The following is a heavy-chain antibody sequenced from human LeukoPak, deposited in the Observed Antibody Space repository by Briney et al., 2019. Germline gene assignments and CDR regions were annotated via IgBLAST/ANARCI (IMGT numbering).Heavy chain of an antibody. V-gene: IGHV3-7*01. J-gene: IGHJ4*02. D-gene: IGHD3-3*01. CDR2: IKQDGSEK. Sequence: GGSLRLSCAASGFTFSSYWMSWVRQAPGKGLEWVANIKQDGSEKYYVDSVKGRFTISRDDAKNSLYLQMNSLRAEDTAVYYCARDRSAAYYDFWSGSPLGVEFDYWGQGTLVTVSS. CDR1: GFTFSSYW. CDR3: ARDRSAAYYDFWSGSPLGVEFDY.